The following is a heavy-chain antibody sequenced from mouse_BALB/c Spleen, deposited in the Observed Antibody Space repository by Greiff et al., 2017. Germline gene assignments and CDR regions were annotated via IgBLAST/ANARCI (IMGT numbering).Heavy chain of an antibody. D-gene: IGHD2-4*01. Sequence: LKESGAELMKPGASVKISCKATGYTFSSYWIEWVKQRPGHGLEWIGEILPGSGSTNYNEKFKGKATFTADTSSSTTYMQLSRLTSEDSAVYFCARRGITTAAFAYWGQGTLVTVSA. CDR2: ILPGSGST. J-gene: IGHJ3*01. V-gene: IGHV1-9*01. CDR3: ARRGITTAAFAY. CDR1: GYTFSSYW.